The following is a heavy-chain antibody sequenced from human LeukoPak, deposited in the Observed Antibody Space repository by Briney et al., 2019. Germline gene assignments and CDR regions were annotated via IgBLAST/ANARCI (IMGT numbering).Heavy chain of an antibody. Sequence: SETLSLTCTVSGGFISSSSYYWGWIRQPPGRGLEWIGDIYYSGRTYYNPSLRSRVSISLDTSMNHFSLTLSSVTAADTAVYYCARRRYYDSTGYFDWGRGSLVIVSS. V-gene: IGHV4-39*02. D-gene: IGHD3-22*01. CDR1: GGFISSSSYY. CDR2: IYYSGRT. J-gene: IGHJ1*01. CDR3: ARRRYYDSTGYFD.